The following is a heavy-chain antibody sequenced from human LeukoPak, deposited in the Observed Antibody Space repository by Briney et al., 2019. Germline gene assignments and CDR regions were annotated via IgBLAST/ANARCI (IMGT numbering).Heavy chain of an antibody. D-gene: IGHD3-10*01. J-gene: IGHJ5*01. CDR3: ARDGSGLAVRGWFDF. V-gene: IGHV3-33*01. CDR2: IGNDGSNE. Sequence: PGGSLRLSCVASGFTFNKYGIHWVRQAPGKGLEWVAVIGNDGSNEYYADSVKGRLAISRDNDKNTVNLQMNSLRAEDTAVYYCARDGSGLAVRGWFDFWGQGTLVTVSS. CDR1: GFTFNKYG.